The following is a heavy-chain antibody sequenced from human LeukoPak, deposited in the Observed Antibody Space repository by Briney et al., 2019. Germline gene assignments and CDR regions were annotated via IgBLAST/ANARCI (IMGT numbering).Heavy chain of an antibody. D-gene: IGHD6-19*01. CDR2: IYHSGST. V-gene: IGHV4-38-2*02. CDR3: ARAGIAVAWGR. Sequence: SETLSLTCTVSGYSISSGYYWGWIRQPPGKGLEWIGSIYHSGSTCYNPSLKSRVTISVDTSKNQFSLKLSSVTAADTAVYYCARAGIAVAWGRWGQGTLVTVSS. CDR1: GYSISSGYY. J-gene: IGHJ4*02.